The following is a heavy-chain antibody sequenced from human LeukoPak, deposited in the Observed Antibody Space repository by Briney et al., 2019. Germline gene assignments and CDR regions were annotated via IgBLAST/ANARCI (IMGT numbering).Heavy chain of an antibody. V-gene: IGHV3-23*01. CDR3: ARHLATSGSYPVDY. CDR2: ICGNAACA. J-gene: IGHJ4*02. CDR1: GFTFNTYVDYA. D-gene: IGHD2-15*01. Sequence: GGSLRLSCAASGFTFNTYVDYAMSWVRQAPGKGLAWVSVICGNAACAFYADSVKGRSTISRDNSKNTLYLQMNSLKAEDTAVYHCARHLATSGSYPVDYWGQGTPVTVSS.